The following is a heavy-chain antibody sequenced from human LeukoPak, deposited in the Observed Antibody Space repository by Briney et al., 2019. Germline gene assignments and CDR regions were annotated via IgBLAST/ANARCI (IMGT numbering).Heavy chain of an antibody. CDR1: GFTFSSYA. J-gene: IGHJ4*02. CDR3: AKDFPSGRQSGGRTY. CDR2: ITGSGGST. Sequence: GGSLRLSCAASGFTFSSYAMSWVRQAPGKGLEWVSTITGSGGSTYYADSVKGRFTISRDNSKNTLYLQMNGLRGEDTAVYYCAKDFPSGRQSGGRTYWGQGTLVTVSS. V-gene: IGHV3-23*01. D-gene: IGHD2-15*01.